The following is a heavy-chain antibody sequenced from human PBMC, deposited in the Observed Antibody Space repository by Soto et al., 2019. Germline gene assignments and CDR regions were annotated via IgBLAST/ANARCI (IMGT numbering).Heavy chain of an antibody. CDR1: GFTFGDYA. CDR3: TRDLFSSSSGGDFDY. Sequence: GGSLRLSCTASGFTFGDYAMSWFRQAPGKGLEWVGFIRSKAYGGTTEYAASVKGRFTISRDDSKSIAYLQMNSLKTEDTAVYYCTRDLFSSSSGGDFDYWGQGTLVTVSS. J-gene: IGHJ4*02. D-gene: IGHD6-6*01. CDR2: IRSKAYGGTT. V-gene: IGHV3-49*03.